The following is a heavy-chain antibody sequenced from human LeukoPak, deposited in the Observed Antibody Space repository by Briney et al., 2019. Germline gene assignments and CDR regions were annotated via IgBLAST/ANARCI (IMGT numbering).Heavy chain of an antibody. J-gene: IGHJ5*02. D-gene: IGHD1-26*01. CDR3: VTVGMTSIWSYLRFDP. CDR1: GFPFGSYW. Sequence: GRSLRLSCAASGFPFGSYWMHWVRHAPGKGLVWVSRTYSDGSSTIYADSVKGRFTISRDNSKNPLYLQMSSLRAEDTAVYYCVTVGMTSIWSYLRFDPRGEGTLVSVSS. CDR2: TYSDGSST. V-gene: IGHV3-74*01.